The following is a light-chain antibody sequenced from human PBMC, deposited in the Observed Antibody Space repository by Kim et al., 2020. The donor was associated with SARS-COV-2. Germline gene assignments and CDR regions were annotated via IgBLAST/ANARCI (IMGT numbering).Light chain of an antibody. CDR2: VAS. CDR1: HGIRNL. J-gene: IGKJ4*01. Sequence: ASVGDRQTITCRGSHGIRNLLVWYQQKPEKVPHRLSYVASPLQSGVPPRVRGSGSGADFTLSIRALQPEDIAKYYCQNYISAPLTFGGRTKVDIK. CDR3: QNYISAPLT. V-gene: IGKV1-27*01.